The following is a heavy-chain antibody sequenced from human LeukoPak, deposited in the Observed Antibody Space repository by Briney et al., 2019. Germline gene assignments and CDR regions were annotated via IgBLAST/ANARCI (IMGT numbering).Heavy chain of an antibody. V-gene: IGHV3-74*01. J-gene: IGHJ4*02. CDR3: AKGGGYDYFDY. D-gene: IGHD5-12*01. CDR1: GFTFNSYW. CDR2: IHSNGNST. Sequence: QPGGSLRLSCAASGFTFNSYWMHWVRQAPGKGLVWVSRIHSNGNSTNYADSVKGRFTISRDNAKNSLYLQMNSLRAEDTAVYYCAKGGGYDYFDYWGQGTLVTVSS.